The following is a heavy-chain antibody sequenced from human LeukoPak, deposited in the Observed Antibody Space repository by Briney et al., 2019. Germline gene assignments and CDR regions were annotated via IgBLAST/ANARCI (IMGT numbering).Heavy chain of an antibody. CDR3: AREVADYGGYYYYHYMDV. J-gene: IGHJ6*03. CDR1: GGSISGGSYY. D-gene: IGHD4-23*01. Sequence: SETLSLTCTVSGGSISGGSYYWSWIWQPAGKGLEWIGRIYTSGSTNYNPSLKSRVTISVDTSKNQFSLKLSSVTAADTAMYYCAREVADYGGYYYYHYMDVWGKGTTVTISS. V-gene: IGHV4-61*02. CDR2: IYTSGST.